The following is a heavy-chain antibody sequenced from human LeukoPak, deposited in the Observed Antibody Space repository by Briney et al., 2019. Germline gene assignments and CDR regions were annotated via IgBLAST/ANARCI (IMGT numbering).Heavy chain of an antibody. CDR1: GYTFTSYD. Sequence: GASVKVSCKASGYTFTSYDINWVRQATGQGLEWMGWMNPNSGNTGYAQKFQGRVTMTRNTSISTAYMELSSLRSEDTAVYYCARGVRYYDFWSGYYPGYYYMDVWGKGTTVTVSS. J-gene: IGHJ6*03. CDR3: ARGVRYYDFWSGYYPGYYYMDV. V-gene: IGHV1-8*01. CDR2: MNPNSGNT. D-gene: IGHD3-3*01.